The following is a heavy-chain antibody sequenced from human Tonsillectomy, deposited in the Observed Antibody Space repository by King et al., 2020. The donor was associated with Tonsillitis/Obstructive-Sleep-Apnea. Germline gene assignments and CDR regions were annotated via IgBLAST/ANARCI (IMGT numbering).Heavy chain of an antibody. V-gene: IGHV4-34*01. D-gene: IGHD2-2*01. CDR2: INHSGST. J-gene: IGHJ5*02. Sequence: VQLQQWGAGLLKPSETLSLTCAVYGGSFSGYYWSWIRQPPGKGLECIGEINHSGSTNYNPSLKRRVTILVDTSKNQFSLKLSSVTAADTAVYYCARRGQPPTRNWFDPWGQGTLVTVSS. CDR1: GGSFSGYY. CDR3: ARRGQPPTRNWFDP.